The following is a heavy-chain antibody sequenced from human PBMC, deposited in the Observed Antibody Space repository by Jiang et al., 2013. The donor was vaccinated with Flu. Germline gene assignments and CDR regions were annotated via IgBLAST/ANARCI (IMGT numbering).Heavy chain of an antibody. J-gene: IGHJ4*02. CDR2: INHSGRA. D-gene: IGHD1-1*01. CDR1: GGSFSDYY. Sequence: ETLSLTCAVYGGSFSDYYWSWIRQPPGKGLEWIGQINHSGRANYNPSLKSRVTISVDTSKNQLSLKLSSVTAADTAVYYCARHKPNARAFEYWGQGTLVTVSS. V-gene: IGHV4-34*01. CDR3: ARHKPNARAFEY.